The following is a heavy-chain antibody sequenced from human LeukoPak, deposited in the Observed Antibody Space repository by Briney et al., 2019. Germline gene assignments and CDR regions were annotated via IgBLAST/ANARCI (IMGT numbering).Heavy chain of an antibody. J-gene: IGHJ4*02. D-gene: IGHD6-13*01. CDR1: GFTFSSYS. CDR2: ISSSSSYI. CDR3: ARDREGAAAGLIYFDY. Sequence: GGSLRLSCAASGFTFSSYSMNWARQAPGKGLEWVSSISSSSSYIYYADSVKGRFTISRDNAKNSLYLQMNSLRAEDTAVYYCARDREGAAAGLIYFDYWGQGTLVTVSS. V-gene: IGHV3-21*01.